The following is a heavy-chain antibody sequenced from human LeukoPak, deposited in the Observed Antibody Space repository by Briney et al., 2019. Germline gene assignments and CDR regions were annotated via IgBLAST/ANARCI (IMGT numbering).Heavy chain of an antibody. Sequence: SQTLSLTCTVSGGSISSGGYYWSWIRQPPGKGLEWIGYIYHSGSAYYNPSLKSRVTISVDTSKNQFSLKLSSVTAADTAVYYCARVNAGGGDCYGPPCWTFDYWGQGTLVTVSS. J-gene: IGHJ4*02. V-gene: IGHV4-30-2*01. D-gene: IGHD2-21*01. CDR3: ARVNAGGGDCYGPPCWTFDY. CDR1: GGSISSGGYY. CDR2: IYHSGSA.